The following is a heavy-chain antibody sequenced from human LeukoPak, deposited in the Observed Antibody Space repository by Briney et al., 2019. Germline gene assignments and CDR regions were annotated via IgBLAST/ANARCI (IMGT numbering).Heavy chain of an antibody. V-gene: IGHV1-69*01. CDR3: ARASVGRGYSGYYYQGYYFDY. D-gene: IGHD5-12*01. CDR2: IIPIFGTA. J-gene: IGHJ4*02. Sequence: ASVKVSCKASGGTFSSYAISWVRQAPGQGLEWMGGIIPIFGTANYAQKFQGRVTITADESTSTAYMELSSLRSEDTAVYYCARASVGRGYSGYYYQGYYFDYWGQGTLVTVSS. CDR1: GGTFSSYA.